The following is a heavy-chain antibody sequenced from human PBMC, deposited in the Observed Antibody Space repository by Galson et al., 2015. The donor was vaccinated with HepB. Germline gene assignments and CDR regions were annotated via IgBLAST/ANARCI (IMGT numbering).Heavy chain of an antibody. CDR1: GYTFGNYG. CDR3: ARDPGSGSLSVWDY. D-gene: IGHD1-26*01. CDR2: ISGFTGNT. V-gene: IGHV1-18*01. Sequence: SVKVSCKASGYTFGNYGIAWVRQAPGQGPEWMGWISGFTGNTNYAQKLQGRVTMTTDTSTSTVYMELRSLRSDDTAVYYCARDPGSGSLSVWDYWGQGTLVTVSS. J-gene: IGHJ4*02.